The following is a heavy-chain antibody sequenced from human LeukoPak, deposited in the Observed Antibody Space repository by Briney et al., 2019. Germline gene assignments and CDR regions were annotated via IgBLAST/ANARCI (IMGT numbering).Heavy chain of an antibody. CDR3: ARHVYCSGGSRYSHLYRGWFDP. CDR2: IYPGDSDT. D-gene: IGHD2-15*01. J-gene: IGHJ5*02. CDR1: GYSFTSYW. Sequence: GESLKISCKGSGYSFTSYWIGWVRQMPGKGLEWMGIIYPGDSDTRYSPSFQGQVTISADKSISTAYLQWSSLKASDTAMYYCARHVYCSGGSRYSHLYRGWFDPWGQGTLVTVSS. V-gene: IGHV5-51*01.